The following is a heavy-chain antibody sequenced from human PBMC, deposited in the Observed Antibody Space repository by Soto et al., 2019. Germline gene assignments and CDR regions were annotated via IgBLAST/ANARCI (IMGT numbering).Heavy chain of an antibody. V-gene: IGHV3-33*01. Sequence: QVQLVESGLGVGQPGRSLSLSGAASGCTFSSYGMHWVRQVPGKGLEWVAVIWYDGSNKYYADSVKGRFTISRDNSKNTLYLQMNNLSAEDTAVYYCARDEKPAYRSACPDIWGQRTIVTFSS. CDR3: ARDEKPAYRSACPDI. CDR1: GCTFSSYG. D-gene: IGHD6-19*01. CDR2: IWYDGSNK. J-gene: IGHJ3*02.